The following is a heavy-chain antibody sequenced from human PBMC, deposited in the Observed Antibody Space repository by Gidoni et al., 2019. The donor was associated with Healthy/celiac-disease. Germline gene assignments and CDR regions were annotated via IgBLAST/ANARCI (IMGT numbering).Heavy chain of an antibody. CDR3: ARGATSSIAARIDP. CDR2: ISSSSSYI. J-gene: IGHJ5*02. Sequence: EVQLVESGGGLVKPGGSLRLSCAASGFTFSSYSMNWVRQAPGKGLEWVSSISSSSSYIYYADSVKGRFTISRDNAKNSLYLQMNSLRAEDTAVYYCARGATSSIAARIDPWGQGTLVTVSS. CDR1: GFTFSSYS. D-gene: IGHD6-6*01. V-gene: IGHV3-21*01.